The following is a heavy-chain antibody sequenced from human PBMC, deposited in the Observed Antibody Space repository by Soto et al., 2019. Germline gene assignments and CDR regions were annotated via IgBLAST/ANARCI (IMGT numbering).Heavy chain of an antibody. Sequence: QVQVVESGGGVVQPGRSLRLSCAASGFPVSTYSMYWIRQAPGKGLEWVALISYDGTKKDYADSVKGRFTISRDNSKNTLYRQMNSLRTDDTAVYYCVRWWGTGDGSDLGYNWFNPWGQGTLVTVSS. V-gene: IGHV3-30-3*01. CDR3: VRWWGTGDGSDLGYNWFNP. J-gene: IGHJ5*02. CDR2: ISYDGTKK. D-gene: IGHD3-16*01. CDR1: GFPVSTYS.